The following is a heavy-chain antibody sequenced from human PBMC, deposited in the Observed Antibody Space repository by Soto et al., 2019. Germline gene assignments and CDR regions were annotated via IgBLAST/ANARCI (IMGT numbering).Heavy chain of an antibody. J-gene: IGHJ4*02. CDR2: IYSGGST. Sequence: EVQLVESGGGLVQPGGSLRLSCAASGFTVSSNYMSWVRQAPGKGLELVSVIYSGGSTYYADSVKGRFTISRDNSKNTLYLQMNSLRAEDTAVYYCARGLYSGWHYFDYWGQGTLVTVSS. CDR3: ARGLYSGWHYFDY. CDR1: GFTVSSNY. D-gene: IGHD5-12*01. V-gene: IGHV3-66*01.